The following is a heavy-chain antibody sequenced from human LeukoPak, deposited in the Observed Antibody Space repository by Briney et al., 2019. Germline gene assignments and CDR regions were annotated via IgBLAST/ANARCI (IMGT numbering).Heavy chain of an antibody. J-gene: IGHJ3*02. CDR2: IYTREST. V-gene: IGHV4-4*07. D-gene: IGHD6-19*01. Sequence: ADTVSLMYSVWGRPNCICYWIWLGQPAGKALEGIGRIYTRESTNYIPSLNIRVTMSVATSKSRFSLKLRSVPAADTAVYSCASDGSIAVANWSGVDAFDIWGQGTLVTVSS. CDR3: ASDGSIAVANWSGVDAFDI. CDR1: GRPNCICY.